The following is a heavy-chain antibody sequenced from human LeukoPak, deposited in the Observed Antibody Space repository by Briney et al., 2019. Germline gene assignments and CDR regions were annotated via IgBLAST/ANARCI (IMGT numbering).Heavy chain of an antibody. CDR3: AKGAYDYVEIGYFDH. CDR1: GFSLSNYA. D-gene: IGHD5-12*01. CDR2: IIASSGST. Sequence: GGSLRLPCAPSGFSLSNYAMSWVRQAPGKGLEWVSLIIASSGSTVYADSVKGRFTISRDNSKNTLYLQMNSLRAEDTAVYYCAKGAYDYVEIGYFDHWGQGTLVTVSS. V-gene: IGHV3-23*01. J-gene: IGHJ4*02.